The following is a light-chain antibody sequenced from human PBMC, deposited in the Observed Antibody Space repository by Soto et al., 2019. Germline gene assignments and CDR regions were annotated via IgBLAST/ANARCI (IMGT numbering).Light chain of an antibody. CDR3: ATWYGSLPGEV. Sequence: QSALTQSPSVSAAPGQKVTISCSGSSSNIGNNYVSWYQQLPGTAPKLLIYDNNKRPSGIPDRFSGSKSGTSGTLDITGLQTGDEADYYCATWYGSLPGEVFGGGTQLTVL. V-gene: IGLV1-51*01. CDR1: SSNIGNNY. CDR2: DNN. J-gene: IGLJ2*01.